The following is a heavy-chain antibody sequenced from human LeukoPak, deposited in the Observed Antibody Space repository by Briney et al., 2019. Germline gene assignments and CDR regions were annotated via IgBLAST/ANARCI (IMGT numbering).Heavy chain of an antibody. Sequence: SETLSLTRTVSGGSISSSSYYWGWIRQPPGKGLEWIGSIYYSGSTYYNPSLKSRVTISVDTSKNQFSLKLSSVTAADTAVYYCARHPISGSYYFAFDYWGQGTLVTVSS. V-gene: IGHV4-39*01. J-gene: IGHJ4*02. CDR1: GGSISSSSYY. CDR2: IYYSGST. CDR3: ARHPISGSYYFAFDY. D-gene: IGHD1-26*01.